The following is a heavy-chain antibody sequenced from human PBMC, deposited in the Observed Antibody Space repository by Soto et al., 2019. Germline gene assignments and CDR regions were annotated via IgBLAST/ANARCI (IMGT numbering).Heavy chain of an antibody. Sequence: QVQLQESGPGLVKPSDTLSLTCAVSGYSISSSNWWGWIRQPPGKGLEWIGYIYYSGTTYYNPSLKRPVTMPLDTSKNQFSLKLTSVTAVDTAVYYCARREIQGPIDYWGQGTLVTVSS. D-gene: IGHD1-26*01. CDR3: ARREIQGPIDY. V-gene: IGHV4-28*01. CDR2: IYYSGTT. CDR1: GYSISSSNW. J-gene: IGHJ4*02.